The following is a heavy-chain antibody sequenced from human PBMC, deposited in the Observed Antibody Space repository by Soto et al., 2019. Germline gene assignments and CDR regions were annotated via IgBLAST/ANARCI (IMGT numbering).Heavy chain of an antibody. D-gene: IGHD3-9*01. CDR1: GYTFTSYG. J-gene: IGHJ6*02. Sequence: ASVKVSCKASGYTFTSYGISWVRQAPGQGLEWMGWISAYNGNTNYAQKLQGRVTMTTDTSTSTAYMELRSLRSDDTAVYYCARASYYDILTGYLYYYYGMDVWGQGXTVTVYS. CDR2: ISAYNGNT. V-gene: IGHV1-18*04. CDR3: ARASYYDILTGYLYYYYGMDV.